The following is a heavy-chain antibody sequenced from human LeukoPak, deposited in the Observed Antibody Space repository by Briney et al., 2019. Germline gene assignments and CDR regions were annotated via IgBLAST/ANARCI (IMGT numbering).Heavy chain of an antibody. J-gene: IGHJ6*02. CDR1: GGSISSYY. D-gene: IGHD6-19*01. Sequence: SETLSLTCTVSGGSISSYYWSWLRQPPGKGLEWIGYIYYSGSTNYNPSLKSRVTISVDTSKNQLSLKLSSVTAADTAVYYCARHPKDPPSSGWYRGLREAYYYYGMDVWGQGTTVTVSS. V-gene: IGHV4-59*01. CDR2: IYYSGST. CDR3: ARHPKDPPSSGWYRGLREAYYYYGMDV.